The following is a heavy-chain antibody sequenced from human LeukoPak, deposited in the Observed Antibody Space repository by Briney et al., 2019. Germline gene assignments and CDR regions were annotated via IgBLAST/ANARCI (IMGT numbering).Heavy chain of an antibody. CDR2: INHSGST. CDR3: ARAVTGLRRGTSSFYFDC. Sequence: SETLPLTCAVYGGSFSGYYWSWIRQPPGKGLEWIGEINHSGSTNYNPSLKSRVTISVDTSKNQFSLKLSSVTAADTAVYYCARAVTGLRRGTSSFYFDCWGQGTLVTVSS. CDR1: GGSFSGYY. V-gene: IGHV4-34*01. J-gene: IGHJ4*02. D-gene: IGHD5-12*01.